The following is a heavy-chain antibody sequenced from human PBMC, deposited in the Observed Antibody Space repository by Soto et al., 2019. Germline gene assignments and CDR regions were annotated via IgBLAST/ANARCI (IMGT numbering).Heavy chain of an antibody. D-gene: IGHD2-2*02. CDR1: GGSIRSAGYF. V-gene: IGHV4-31*03. J-gene: IGHJ5*02. CDR3: ARAAGYCDRTSCYTFDP. Sequence: QVQLQESGPGLVKPSQTLSLTCTVSGGSIRSAGYFWSWIRQHPGKGLEWIGNIYYSGNTNYNPSLQSRLTISVDTSKNQFSLNLSSVTAADTAVYYCARAAGYCDRTSCYTFDPWGQGTLVTVSS. CDR2: IYYSGNT.